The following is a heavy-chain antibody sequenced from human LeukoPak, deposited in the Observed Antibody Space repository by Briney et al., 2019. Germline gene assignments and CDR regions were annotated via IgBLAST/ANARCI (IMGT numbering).Heavy chain of an antibody. D-gene: IGHD1-26*01. J-gene: IGHJ4*02. CDR3: AKDDFSGSRFDY. CDR1: GFSFGDYA. CDR2: ITWNSVNI. Sequence: GRSLRLSCATSGFSFGDYAMHWVRQAPGKGLEWVSGITWNSVNIGYADSVKGRFTISRDNAKNSLYLQMNSLRVEDTAFYYCAKDDFSGSRFDYWGQGTLVTVSS. V-gene: IGHV3-9*01.